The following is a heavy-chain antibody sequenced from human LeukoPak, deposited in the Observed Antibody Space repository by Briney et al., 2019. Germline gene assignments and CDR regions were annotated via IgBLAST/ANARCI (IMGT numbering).Heavy chain of an antibody. J-gene: IGHJ6*02. CDR3: ASSQLGPYYYYGMDV. Sequence: SETLSLTCTVSGGSISSGDYYWSWIRQPPGKGLEWIGYIYYSGSTYYNPSLKSRVTISVDTSKNQLSLKLSSVTAADTAVYYCASSQLGPYYYYGMDVWGQGTTVTVSS. CDR2: IYYSGST. D-gene: IGHD3-16*01. CDR1: GGSISSGDYY. V-gene: IGHV4-30-4*01.